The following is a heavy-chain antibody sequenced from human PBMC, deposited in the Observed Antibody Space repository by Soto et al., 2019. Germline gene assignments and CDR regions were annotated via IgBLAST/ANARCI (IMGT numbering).Heavy chain of an antibody. D-gene: IGHD2-15*01. CDR2: IIPIFGTT. CDR1: GGSFSSHA. J-gene: IGHJ4*02. V-gene: IGHV1-69*01. Sequence: QVQLVQSGPEVKKTGSSVRVSCKASGGSFSSHAISWVRQAPGQGFEWMGGIIPIFGTTHYAQRFQGRVTITADESSTTAYLELTRLRSEDTAVFYCARGWRYGSGRYDSSFDSWGQGTLVTVSS. CDR3: ARGWRYGSGRYDSSFDS.